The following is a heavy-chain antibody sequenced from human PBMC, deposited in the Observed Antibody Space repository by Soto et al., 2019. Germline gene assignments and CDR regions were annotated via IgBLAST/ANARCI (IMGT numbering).Heavy chain of an antibody. CDR3: ARGRASGSYYLLDY. Sequence: ASVKVSCKASGNTFTSYDINWVRQATGHGLEWMGWINPNSGNIGYAQKFQGRVTMTRDTAIRTAFMEVSRLRSDDTAVYYCARGRASGSYYLLDYWGQGTLVTVSS. CDR1: GNTFTSYD. CDR2: INPNSGNI. D-gene: IGHD3-10*01. V-gene: IGHV1-8*01. J-gene: IGHJ4*02.